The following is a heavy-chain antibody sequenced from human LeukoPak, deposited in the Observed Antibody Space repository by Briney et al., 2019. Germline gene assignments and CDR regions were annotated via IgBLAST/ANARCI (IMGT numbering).Heavy chain of an antibody. CDR2: ISAYNGNT. J-gene: IGHJ4*02. Sequence: ASVTVSCKASGYTFTSYGISWVRQAPGQGLEWMGWISAYNGNTNYTQKLQGRVTMTTDTSTSTAYMELRSLRSDDTAVYYCARDTIYGGGFDYWGQGTLVTVSS. D-gene: IGHD4-23*01. CDR3: ARDTIYGGGFDY. V-gene: IGHV1-18*01. CDR1: GYTFTSYG.